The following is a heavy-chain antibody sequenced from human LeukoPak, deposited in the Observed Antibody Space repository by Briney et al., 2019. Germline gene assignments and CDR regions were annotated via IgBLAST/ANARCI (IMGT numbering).Heavy chain of an antibody. D-gene: IGHD6-19*01. CDR1: GFIFSDYY. J-gene: IGHJ4*02. CDR3: AKDQIGWAPGYVSGPLDQ. CDR2: ISSSTRYT. V-gene: IGHV3-11*06. Sequence: PGGSLRLSSAASGFIFSDYYMSWIRQAPGKGLEWVSYISSSTRYTNYADSVKGRFTISRDNARNSLYLQMTSLRTEDTAVYYCAKDQIGWAPGYVSGPLDQWGQGTLVTVSS.